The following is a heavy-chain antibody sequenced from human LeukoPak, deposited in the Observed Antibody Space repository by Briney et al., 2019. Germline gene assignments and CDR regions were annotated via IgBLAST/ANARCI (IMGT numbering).Heavy chain of an antibody. CDR2: ISRSGSTK. CDR1: GFTFSDYN. D-gene: IGHD2-21*01. V-gene: IGHV3-11*01. CDR3: ATDLFDYMDV. Sequence: GGSLRLSCAASGFTFSDYNMRWIRQAPGKGLEWVSSISRSGSTKYYADSVKGRFTISRDNAKNSLFLQMNSLRAEDTAVYYCATDLFDYMDVWGKGTTVTVSS. J-gene: IGHJ6*03.